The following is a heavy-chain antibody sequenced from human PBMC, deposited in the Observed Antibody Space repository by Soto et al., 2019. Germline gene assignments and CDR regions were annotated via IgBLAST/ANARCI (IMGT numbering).Heavy chain of an antibody. D-gene: IGHD1-26*01. V-gene: IGHV4-59*08. J-gene: IGHJ3*02. CDR3: ARQCGDDRDGDEATVI. CDR1: GGSISSYY. CDR2: IYYSGST. Sequence: SETLSLTCTVSGGSISSYYWSWIRQPPGKGLEWIGYIYYSGSTNYNPSLKSRVTISVDTSKNQFSLTLSSVTAADTAVYYCARQCGDDRDGDEATVIWGQGTMVTVS.